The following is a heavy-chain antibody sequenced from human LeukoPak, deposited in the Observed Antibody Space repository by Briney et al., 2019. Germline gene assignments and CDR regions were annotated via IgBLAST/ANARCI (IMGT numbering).Heavy chain of an antibody. D-gene: IGHD1-1*01. CDR2: ISGSGGST. CDR3: ANLAAGEGYVGYYYYGMDV. Sequence: GGSLRLSCAASGFTFSSYAMSWVRQAPGKGLEWVSAISGSGGSTYYADSVKGRFTISRDNSKNTLYPQMNSLRAEDTAVYYCANLAAGEGYVGYYYYGMDVWGQGTTVTVSS. V-gene: IGHV3-23*01. J-gene: IGHJ6*02. CDR1: GFTFSSYA.